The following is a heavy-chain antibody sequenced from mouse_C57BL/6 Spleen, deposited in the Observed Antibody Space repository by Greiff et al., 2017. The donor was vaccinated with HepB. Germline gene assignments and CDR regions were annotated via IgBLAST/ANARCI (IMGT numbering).Heavy chain of an antibody. CDR3: TETAQATWAWFAY. CDR2: IDPETGGT. CDR1: GYTFTDYE. Sequence: QVQLQQSGAELVRPGASVTLSCKASGYTFTDYEMHWVKQTPVHGLEWIGAIDPETGGTAYNQKFKGKAILTADKSSSTAYMALRSLTSEDSAVYYCTETAQATWAWFAYWGQGTLVTVSA. J-gene: IGHJ3*01. D-gene: IGHD3-2*02. V-gene: IGHV1-15*01.